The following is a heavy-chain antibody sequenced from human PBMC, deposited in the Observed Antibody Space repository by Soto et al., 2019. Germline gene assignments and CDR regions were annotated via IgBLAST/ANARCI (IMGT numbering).Heavy chain of an antibody. Sequence: GGSLRLSCAASGLTVSSYGMHWVRQAPGKGLEWVAVISYDGSNKYYADSVKGRFTISRDNSKNTLYLQMNSLRAEDTAVYYCAKEAYCISTSCPFDPWGQGTLVTVSS. V-gene: IGHV3-30*18. CDR1: GLTVSSYG. J-gene: IGHJ5*02. CDR2: ISYDGSNK. D-gene: IGHD2-2*01. CDR3: AKEAYCISTSCPFDP.